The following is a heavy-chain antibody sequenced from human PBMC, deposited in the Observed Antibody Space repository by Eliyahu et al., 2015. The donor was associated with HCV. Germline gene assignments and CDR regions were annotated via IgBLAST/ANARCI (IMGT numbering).Heavy chain of an antibody. CDR2: IIPIFGRG. CDR3: AREGGDYCSGSSCFLLY. CDR1: GDTFSRYA. Sequence: EVKKPGSSVKVSCKASGDTFSRYAISWVRQAPGQGLEWMGGIIPIFGRGNYAQKFQGRVTITADESTDHSLHGRRAARRAEAAFYYCAREGGDYCSGSSCFLLYWGQGTLVTVSS. V-gene: IGHV1-69*01. J-gene: IGHJ4*02. D-gene: IGHD2-15*01.